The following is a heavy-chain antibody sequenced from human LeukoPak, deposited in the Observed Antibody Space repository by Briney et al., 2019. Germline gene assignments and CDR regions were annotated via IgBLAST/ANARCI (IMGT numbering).Heavy chain of an antibody. J-gene: IGHJ4*02. D-gene: IGHD3-10*01. CDR2: IYYSGST. CDR1: GGSISSGGYY. Sequence: SQTLSLTCTVSGGSISSGGYYWSWIRQHPGKGLEWIGYIYYSGSTYYNPSLKSRVTISVDTSKNPFSLKLSSVTAADTAVYYCARDTYYYGSGSLRAHYYFDYWGQGTLVTVSS. CDR3: ARDTYYYGSGSLRAHYYFDY. V-gene: IGHV4-31*03.